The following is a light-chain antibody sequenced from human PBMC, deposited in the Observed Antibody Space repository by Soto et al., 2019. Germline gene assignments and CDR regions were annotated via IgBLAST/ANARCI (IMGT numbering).Light chain of an antibody. CDR3: CAYAGFRGDNIVGV. J-gene: IGLJ3*02. Sequence: QSALTQPRSVSGSPGQSVTISCTGTNNDVASYNYVSWYQQHPGKAPKLIVQDVSNRPSGVPHRFSGSKSGKTASLTISGLQPEDEADYYCCAYAGFRGDNIVGVFGGGTKLTVL. CDR1: NNDVASYNY. V-gene: IGLV2-11*01. CDR2: DVS.